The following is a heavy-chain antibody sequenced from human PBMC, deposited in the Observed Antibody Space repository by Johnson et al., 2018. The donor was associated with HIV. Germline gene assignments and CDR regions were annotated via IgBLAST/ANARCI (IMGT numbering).Heavy chain of an antibody. J-gene: IGHJ3*02. Sequence: QVQLLESGGGVVQPGRSLRLSCAAYGFTFSSYAMHWVRQAPGKGLEWVAVIWYDGSNKYYADSVKGRFSISRDNSKNTLYLQMNSLRAEDTAVSDCARDRRCLTRRARGAFDIWGQGTMVTVSS. D-gene: IGHD3-9*01. V-gene: IGHV3-30*04. CDR1: GFTFSSYA. CDR2: IWYDGSNK. CDR3: ARDRRCLTRRARGAFDI.